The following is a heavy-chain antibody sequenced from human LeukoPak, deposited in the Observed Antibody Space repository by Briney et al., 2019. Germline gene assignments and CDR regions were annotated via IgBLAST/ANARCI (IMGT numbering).Heavy chain of an antibody. V-gene: IGHV1-8*03. CDR2: MNPNSGNT. J-gene: IGHJ4*02. CDR3: ARDRSDRYYYDRPFDH. CDR1: GYTFTSYD. Sequence: ASVKVSCKASGYTFTSYDINWVRQATGQGLEWMGWMNPNSGNTGYAQKFQGRVTITADKSTSTAYMELSSLRSEDTAAYYCARDRSDRYYYDRPFDHWGQGTLVTVSS. D-gene: IGHD3-22*01.